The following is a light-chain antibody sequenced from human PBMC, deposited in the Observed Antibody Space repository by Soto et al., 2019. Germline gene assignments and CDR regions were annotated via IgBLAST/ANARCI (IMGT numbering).Light chain of an antibody. CDR2: KAS. CDR3: QQYSSYQWT. J-gene: IGKJ1*01. V-gene: IGKV1-5*03. CDR1: QSISSW. Sequence: DIQMTQSPSTLSSSVGYRFTITCRASQSISSWLAWYQQKPGKAPKLLIYKASNLESGVPARFSGTGSGTEFTLAISSLQPDDFATYYCQQYSSYQWTFGQGTKVDIK.